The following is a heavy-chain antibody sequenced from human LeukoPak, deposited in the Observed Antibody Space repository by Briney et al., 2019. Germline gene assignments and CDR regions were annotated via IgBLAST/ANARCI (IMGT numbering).Heavy chain of an antibody. V-gene: IGHV3-7*01. Sequence: GGSLRLSCAASGFTFSSYWMSWVRQAPGKGLEWVANIKQDGSEKYYVDSVKGRFTISRDNAKNSLYLQMNSLRAEDTAVYYCARGVPSPFPDPFDHWGQGTLVTVSS. D-gene: IGHD2/OR15-2a*01. J-gene: IGHJ4*02. CDR2: IKQDGSEK. CDR3: ARGVPSPFPDPFDH. CDR1: GFTFSSYW.